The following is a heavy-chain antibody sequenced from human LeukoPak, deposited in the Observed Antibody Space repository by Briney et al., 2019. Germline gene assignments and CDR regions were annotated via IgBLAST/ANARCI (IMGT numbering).Heavy chain of an antibody. D-gene: IGHD6-19*01. V-gene: IGHV3-33*01. CDR2: VWNDGSIE. CDR3: ARDRLEAVAGDDYIDY. CDR1: GFTFSNYA. J-gene: IGHJ4*02. Sequence: GRSLRLSCAASGFTFSNYAMHWVRQAPGKGLEWVAVVWNDGSIEYYADSVKGRFTISRDNSKNTLYLQMNSLRAEDTAVYYCARDRLEAVAGDDYIDYWGQGTLVTVSS.